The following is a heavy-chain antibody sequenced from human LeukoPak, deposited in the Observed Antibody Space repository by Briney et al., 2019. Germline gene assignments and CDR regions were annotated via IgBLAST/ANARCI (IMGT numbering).Heavy chain of an antibody. CDR3: ARRPVDDAFDI. CDR2: INHSGST. D-gene: IGHD2-2*01. Sequence: SETLSLTCAVYGGSFSGYYWSWIRQPPGKGLEWIGEINHSGSTNYNPSLKNRVTISVDTSKNQFSLKLSSVTAADTAVYYCARRPVDDAFDIWGQGTMVTVSS. J-gene: IGHJ3*02. V-gene: IGHV4-34*01. CDR1: GGSFSGYY.